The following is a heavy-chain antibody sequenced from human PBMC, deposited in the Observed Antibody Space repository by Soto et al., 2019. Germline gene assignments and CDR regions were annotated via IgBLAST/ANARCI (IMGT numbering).Heavy chain of an antibody. D-gene: IGHD2-15*01. CDR2: ISGSGGST. CDR1: GFTFSSYA. V-gene: IGHV3-23*01. J-gene: IGHJ5*02. CDR3: AKDRAPRIGYNWFDH. Sequence: EVQLLESGGGLVQPGGSLRLSCAASGFTFSSYAMSWVRQAPGKGLEWVSAISGSGGSTYYADSVKGRFTISRDNSKNTLNLQKNSQRAEDTAVYYCAKDRAPRIGYNWFDHWGQGTLVTVSS.